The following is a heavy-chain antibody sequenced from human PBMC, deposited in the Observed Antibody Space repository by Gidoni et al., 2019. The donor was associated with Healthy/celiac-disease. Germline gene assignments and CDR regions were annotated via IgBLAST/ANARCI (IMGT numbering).Heavy chain of an antibody. CDR3: ARPGLEWPNYYYGMDV. D-gene: IGHD3-3*01. CDR1: GFTVSSKY. V-gene: IGHV3-66*04. Sequence: EVQLVESGGGLVQPGGSLRLSCAASGFTVSSKYMSWVRQAPGKGLEWVSVIYSGGSTYYADSVKGRFTISRDNSKNTLYLQMNSLRAEDTAVYYCARPGLEWPNYYYGMDVWGQGTTVTVSS. CDR2: IYSGGST. J-gene: IGHJ6*02.